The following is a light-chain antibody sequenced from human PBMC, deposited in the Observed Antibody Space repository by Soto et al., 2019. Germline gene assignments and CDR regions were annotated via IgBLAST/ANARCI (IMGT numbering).Light chain of an antibody. CDR3: SSYAGNNNVV. CDR1: SSDVGDYKF. J-gene: IGLJ2*01. Sequence: QSALTQPPSASGSPGQSVTISCTGTSSDVGDYKFVSWYQQHPGKAPKLMIYEVSRRPSGVPDRFSVSKSGNTASLTVSGLQAEDEADYYCSSYAGNNNVVFGGGTKVTVL. CDR2: EVS. V-gene: IGLV2-8*01.